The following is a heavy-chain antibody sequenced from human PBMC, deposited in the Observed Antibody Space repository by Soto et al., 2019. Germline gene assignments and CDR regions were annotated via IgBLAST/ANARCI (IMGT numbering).Heavy chain of an antibody. V-gene: IGHV4-31*03. CDR2: IYQSGTP. CDR1: GGSISSGGYY. D-gene: IGHD2-21*02. J-gene: IGHJ4*02. CDR3: ARDLRLDS. Sequence: PSETMSLTCPVSGGSISSGGYYWNWIRQYPGKGLEWIAYIYQSGTPYYNPSLKSRATISIDRSKNQFSLMLDSVTAADTAVYYCARDLRLDSWGPGTLVTVSS.